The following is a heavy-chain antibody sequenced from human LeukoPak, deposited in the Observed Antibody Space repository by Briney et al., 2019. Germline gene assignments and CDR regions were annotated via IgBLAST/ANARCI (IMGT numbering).Heavy chain of an antibody. CDR3: ATGTHKVGALWGAFDI. J-gene: IGHJ3*02. D-gene: IGHD1-26*01. V-gene: IGHV1-24*01. CDR2: FDPEDGEI. CDR1: GYTLTELS. Sequence: ASVKVSCKVSGYTLTELSMHWVRQAPGKGLEWMGGFDPEDGEIIYAQKFQGRVTMTEDTSIDTAYMELSSLRSEDTAVYYCATGTHKVGALWGAFDIWGQGTMVTVSS.